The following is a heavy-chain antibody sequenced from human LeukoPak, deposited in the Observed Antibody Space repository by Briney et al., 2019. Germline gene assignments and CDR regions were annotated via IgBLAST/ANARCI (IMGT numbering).Heavy chain of an antibody. CDR1: GFTVSSNY. J-gene: IGHJ5*02. Sequence: RGSLRLSCAASGFTVSSNYMSWVRQAPGKGLEWVSVIYSGGSTYYADSVKGRFTISRDNSKNTLYLQMNSLRAEDTAVYYCARGGYSSSFDPWGQGTLVTVSS. CDR2: IYSGGST. D-gene: IGHD6-13*01. CDR3: ARGGYSSSFDP. V-gene: IGHV3-66*01.